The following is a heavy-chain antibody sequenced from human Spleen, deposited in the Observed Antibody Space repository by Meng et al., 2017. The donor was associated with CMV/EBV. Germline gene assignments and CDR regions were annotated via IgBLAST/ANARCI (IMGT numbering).Heavy chain of an antibody. CDR2: ISAFTGDR. CDR1: WYTFNSFG. Sequence: TTSWYTFNSFGISWVRQAPGQGLEWMGRISAFTGDRHYAQRLQGRVTMTTDTSTKTAYMELRGLRSDDTAVYFCALDDTTGYFPGDYWGQGTLVTVSS. V-gene: IGHV1-18*01. D-gene: IGHD3-22*01. J-gene: IGHJ4*02. CDR3: ALDDTTGYFPGDY.